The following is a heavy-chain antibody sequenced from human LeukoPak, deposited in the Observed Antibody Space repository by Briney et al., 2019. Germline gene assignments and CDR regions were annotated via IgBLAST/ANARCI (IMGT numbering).Heavy chain of an antibody. D-gene: IGHD2-8*02. J-gene: IGHJ6*02. CDR3: AKSTDYWFYGMDV. Sequence: PGGSLRLSCVASGFTFSTFAMYWLRQAPGKGLEWVSAIGADVGHTNCADSVRGRFTISRDNSRNTLYLQMTSLRTDDTATYFCAKSTDYWFYGMDVWGQGTTVTVSS. CDR1: GFTFSTFA. V-gene: IGHV3-23*01. CDR2: IGADVGHT.